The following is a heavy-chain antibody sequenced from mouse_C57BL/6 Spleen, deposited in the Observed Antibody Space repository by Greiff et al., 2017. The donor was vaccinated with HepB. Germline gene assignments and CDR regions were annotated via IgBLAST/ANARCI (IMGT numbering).Heavy chain of an antibody. Sequence: DVMLVESGGGLVKPGGSLKLSCAASGFTFSDYGMHWVRQAPEKGLEWVAYISSGSSTIYYADTVKGRFTNSRDNAKNTLFLQMTSLRSEDTAMYYCARDYYYGSRTWFAYWGQGTLVTVSA. CDR3: ARDYYYGSRTWFAY. CDR2: ISSGSSTI. CDR1: GFTFSDYG. J-gene: IGHJ3*01. D-gene: IGHD1-1*01. V-gene: IGHV5-17*01.